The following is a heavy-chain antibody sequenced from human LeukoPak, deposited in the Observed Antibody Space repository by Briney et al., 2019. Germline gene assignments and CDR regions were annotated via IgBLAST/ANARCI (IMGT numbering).Heavy chain of an antibody. Sequence: GGSLRLSCAASGFTFSSYSMNWVRQAPGKGLEWVSSISSSSSYIYYADSVKGRFTISRDNTKNSLYLQMNSPRAEDTAVYYCARELVEDYFDSSGRYNYYYYMDVWGKGTTVTVSS. J-gene: IGHJ6*03. V-gene: IGHV3-21*01. CDR2: ISSSSSYI. CDR3: ARELVEDYFDSSGRYNYYYYMDV. CDR1: GFTFSSYS. D-gene: IGHD3-22*01.